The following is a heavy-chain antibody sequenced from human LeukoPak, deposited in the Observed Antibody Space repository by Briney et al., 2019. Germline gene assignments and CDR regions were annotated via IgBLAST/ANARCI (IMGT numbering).Heavy chain of an antibody. CDR3: ARGDYYDSSGYYNSYYNGMDV. Sequence: GASVKVSCKASGYTFTGYYMHWVRQAPGQGLEWMGWINPNSGGTNYAQKFQGRVTMTRDTSISTAYMELSRLRSDDTAVYYCARGDYYDSSGYYNSYYNGMDVWGQGTTVTVSS. J-gene: IGHJ6*02. V-gene: IGHV1-2*02. CDR2: INPNSGGT. CDR1: GYTFTGYY. D-gene: IGHD3-22*01.